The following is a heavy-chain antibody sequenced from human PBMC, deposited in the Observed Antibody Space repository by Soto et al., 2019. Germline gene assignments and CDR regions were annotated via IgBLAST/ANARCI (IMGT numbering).Heavy chain of an antibody. CDR1: GFSFEDHA. J-gene: IGHJ6*02. Sequence: GGSLRLSCVGSGFSFEDHAMHWVRQAPGKGLEWVSGINWSSDIIGYADSVKGRFTISRDDAKNSLYLQMNSLRIEDTALYYCTKGDSSAYYHKNYYGMDVWGQGTTVTVSS. V-gene: IGHV3-9*01. CDR2: INWSSDII. CDR3: TKGDSSAYYHKNYYGMDV. D-gene: IGHD3-22*01.